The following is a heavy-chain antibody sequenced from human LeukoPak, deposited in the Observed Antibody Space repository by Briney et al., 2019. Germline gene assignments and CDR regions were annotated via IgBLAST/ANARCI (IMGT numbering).Heavy chain of an antibody. V-gene: IGHV1-69*06. CDR1: GGTFSSYA. J-gene: IGHJ4*02. CDR2: IIPIFGTA. D-gene: IGHD3-22*01. Sequence: SVKVSCKASGGTFSSYAISWVRQAPGQGLEWMGGIIPIFGTANYAQKFQGRVTITADKSTSTAYMELSSLRAEDTAVYYCANLWDYDSSGYLGSFDYWGQGTLVTVSS. CDR3: ANLWDYDSSGYLGSFDY.